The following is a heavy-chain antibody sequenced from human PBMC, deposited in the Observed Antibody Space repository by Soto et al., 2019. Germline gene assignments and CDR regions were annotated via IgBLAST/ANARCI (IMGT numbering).Heavy chain of an antibody. J-gene: IGHJ4*02. V-gene: IGHV3-23*01. CDR2: IAGSGTST. CDR1: GFSFSSYA. Sequence: GGSLRLSCATSGFSFSSYAMRWVRQAPGKGLEWVSAIAGSGTSTYYADSVKGRFTISRDNSKNTLYLQMNSLRAEDTAVYYCAKTFGTYYFDYWGQGTLVTVSS. D-gene: IGHD3-10*01. CDR3: AKTFGTYYFDY.